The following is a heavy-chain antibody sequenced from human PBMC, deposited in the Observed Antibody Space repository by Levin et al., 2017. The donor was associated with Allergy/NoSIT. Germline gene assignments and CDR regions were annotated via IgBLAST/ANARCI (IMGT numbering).Heavy chain of an antibody. J-gene: IGHJ4*02. Sequence: PGGSLRLSCAASGFTFSYAWMSWVRQAQGKGLEWVGRIKSKTDGGTTDYAAPVKGRFTISRDDSKDTLYLQINSLKIEDTGLYYCTTGAHYGSGSYTTDYWGQGTLVTVSS. D-gene: IGHD3-10*01. CDR1: GFTFSYAW. CDR3: TTGAHYGSGSYTTDY. V-gene: IGHV3-15*01. CDR2: IKSKTDGGTT.